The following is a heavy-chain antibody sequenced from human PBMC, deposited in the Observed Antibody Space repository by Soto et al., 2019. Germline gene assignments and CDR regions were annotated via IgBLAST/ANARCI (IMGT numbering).Heavy chain of an antibody. CDR3: ARGYYDTSGYYPIDF. Sequence: ASVKVSCKASGHTFTSYDVMWVRQATGQGLEWMGWVNPNSGNTDSAQKFQGRVTMTWDTSINTAYMELSSLRSEDTAVYYCARGYYDTSGYYPIDFWGQGTLVTVSS. CDR1: GHTFTSYD. V-gene: IGHV1-8*01. CDR2: VNPNSGNT. D-gene: IGHD3-22*01. J-gene: IGHJ4*02.